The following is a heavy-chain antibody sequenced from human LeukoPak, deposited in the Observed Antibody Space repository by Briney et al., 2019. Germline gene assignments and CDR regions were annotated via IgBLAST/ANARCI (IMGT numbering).Heavy chain of an antibody. CDR3: ARGYGGNPFPDY. D-gene: IGHD4/OR15-4a*01. Sequence: GASVKVSCKASGYTFTSYAISWVRQAPGQGLEWMGRIIPIFGTANYAQKFQGRVTITTDESTSTAYMELSSLRSEDTAVYYCARGYGGNPFPDYWGQGTLVTVSS. V-gene: IGHV1-69*05. J-gene: IGHJ4*02. CDR2: IIPIFGTA. CDR1: GYTFTSYA.